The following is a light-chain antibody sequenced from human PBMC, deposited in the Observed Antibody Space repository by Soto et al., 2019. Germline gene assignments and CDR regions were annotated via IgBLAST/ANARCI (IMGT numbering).Light chain of an antibody. Sequence: IQFNQSPSFLSASVGDRVTITCRASQDISNYLVWYQQKPGKAPKPLIYAASTLQSGVPSRFSGSGSGTEFTLTISSLQPEDFATYYCQQLNIYPLTFGPGTKVDI. CDR1: QDISNY. J-gene: IGKJ3*01. CDR2: AAS. V-gene: IGKV1-9*01. CDR3: QQLNIYPLT.